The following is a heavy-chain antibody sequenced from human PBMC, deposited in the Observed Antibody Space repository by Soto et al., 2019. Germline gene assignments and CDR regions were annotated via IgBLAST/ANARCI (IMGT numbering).Heavy chain of an antibody. V-gene: IGHV3-23*01. D-gene: IGHD6-13*01. CDR2: ISGSGGSV. CDR3: AKDPVVSSTSSWFYFDY. Sequence: EVQLLESGGGLVQPGGSLRLSCAASGFIFTNYAMNWVRQAPGKGLEWVSSISGSGGSVYYADSAKGRFTISRDNSENTLYLQMSSLRADDAAVYYCAKDPVVSSTSSWFYFDYWGRGTLVTVSS. CDR1: GFIFTNYA. J-gene: IGHJ4*02.